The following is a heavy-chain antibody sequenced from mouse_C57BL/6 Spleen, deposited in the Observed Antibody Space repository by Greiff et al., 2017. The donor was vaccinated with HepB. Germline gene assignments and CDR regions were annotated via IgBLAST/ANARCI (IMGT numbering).Heavy chain of an antibody. D-gene: IGHD6-1*01. CDR1: GYTFTDYY. V-gene: IGHV1-19*01. Sequence: VQLKESGPVLVKPGASVKMSCKASGYTFTDYYVNWVKQSHGKSLEWIGFINPYNGVANYNQKFKGKATLTVDKSSSTAYMELNSLTSEDSAVYYCARGPPNYYAMDYWGQGTSVTVSS. CDR2: INPYNGVA. CDR3: ARGPPNYYAMDY. J-gene: IGHJ4*01.